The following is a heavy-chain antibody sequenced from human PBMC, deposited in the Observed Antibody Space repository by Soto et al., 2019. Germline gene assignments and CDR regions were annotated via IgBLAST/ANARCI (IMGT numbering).Heavy chain of an antibody. CDR2: INNDGSST. CDR1: GFTFSSYW. D-gene: IGHD2-15*01. Sequence: EVQLVESGGGLVQAGGSLRLSCAASGFTFSSYWMHWVRQAPGKGLVWVSRINNDGSSTSYADSVKGRLTISRDNAKNTLYLQMISLRAEDTAVYYCARGMVVVDATLDYWGQGTLVTVSS. J-gene: IGHJ4*02. V-gene: IGHV3-74*01. CDR3: ARGMVVVDATLDY.